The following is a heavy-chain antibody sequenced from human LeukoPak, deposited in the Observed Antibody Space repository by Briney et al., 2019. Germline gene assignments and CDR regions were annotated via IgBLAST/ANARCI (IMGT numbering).Heavy chain of an antibody. D-gene: IGHD3-10*01. CDR3: ANNLRYGSGSNSLDY. Sequence: GGSLRLSCAASGFIFSSYGMHWVRQAPGKGLEWVAVISYDGSNKYYADSVKGRFTISRDNSKNTLYLQMNSLRAEDTAVYYCANNLRYGSGSNSLDYWGQGTLVTVSS. CDR1: GFIFSSYG. J-gene: IGHJ4*02. CDR2: ISYDGSNK. V-gene: IGHV3-30*18.